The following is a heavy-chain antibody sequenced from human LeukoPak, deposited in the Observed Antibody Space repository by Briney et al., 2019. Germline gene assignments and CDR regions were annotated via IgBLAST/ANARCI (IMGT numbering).Heavy chain of an antibody. CDR3: AQRGIAARRAFDY. V-gene: IGHV3-30*04. CDR1: RFTFNTNT. D-gene: IGHD6-6*01. CDR2: ISHDGSSK. J-gene: IGHJ4*02. Sequence: GGSLRLSCAASRFTFNTNTMHWVRQAPGKGLEWVAVISHDGSSKYYAHSVKGRLTISRDNSENTLYLQMNSLRPEDTAVYYCAQRGIAARRAFDYWGQGTLVTVSS.